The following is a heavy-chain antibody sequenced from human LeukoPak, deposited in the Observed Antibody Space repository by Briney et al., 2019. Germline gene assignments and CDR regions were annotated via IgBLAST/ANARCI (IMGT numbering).Heavy chain of an antibody. Sequence: GGSLRLSCAASGFTFSSYAMSWVRQAPGKGLEWVAVIWYDGSNKYYADSVKGRFTISRDNSKNTLYLQMNSLRAEDTAVYYCARDLAEGYDYGDYSPDDAFVIWGQGTMVTVSS. D-gene: IGHD4-17*01. CDR1: GFTFSSYA. J-gene: IGHJ3*02. CDR2: IWYDGSNK. CDR3: ARDLAEGYDYGDYSPDDAFVI. V-gene: IGHV3-33*08.